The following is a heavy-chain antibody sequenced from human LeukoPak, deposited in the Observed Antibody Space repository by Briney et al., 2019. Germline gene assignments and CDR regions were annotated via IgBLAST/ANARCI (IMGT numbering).Heavy chain of an antibody. V-gene: IGHV3-74*01. J-gene: IGHJ4*02. CDR2: INGDASET. CDR1: GFTFSRHW. D-gene: IGHD2-15*01. Sequence: SGGSLRLSCAASGFTFSRHWMHWVRQAPGKGLEWISRINGDASETNYADFVKGRFAVSRDNAKNTMYLRISSLRDEDTAVYYCARVGSGTDCLIPDWGQGTLVTVSS. CDR3: ARVGSGTDCLIPD.